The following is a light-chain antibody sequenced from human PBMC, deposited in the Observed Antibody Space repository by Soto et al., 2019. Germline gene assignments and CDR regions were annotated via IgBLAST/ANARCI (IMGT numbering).Light chain of an antibody. J-gene: IGLJ1*01. CDR1: SSDAGGNNY. CDR2: EVS. V-gene: IGLV2-14*01. CDR3: ASAPSSSSYV. Sequence: QSALTQPASVSGSPGQSITISCTGTSSDAGGNNYVSWYQQHPGKAHHLMIYEVSNRPSGVCTRFAGSTSGNTASLNISGLQAEEEADYYCASAPSSSSYVFGTGTKVTVL.